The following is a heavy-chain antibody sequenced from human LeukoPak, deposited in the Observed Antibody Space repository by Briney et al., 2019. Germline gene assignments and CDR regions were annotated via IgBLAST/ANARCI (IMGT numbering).Heavy chain of an antibody. Sequence: GGSLRLSCAASGFTFSSYAMSWVRQAPGKGLEWVSAISGSGGSTYYADSVKGRFTISRDNSKNTLYLQMNSLRAEDTAVYYCARDGRGYSSSWYLDPWGQGTLVTVSS. J-gene: IGHJ5*02. CDR3: ARDGRGYSSSWYLDP. V-gene: IGHV3-23*01. D-gene: IGHD6-13*01. CDR1: GFTFSSYA. CDR2: ISGSGGST.